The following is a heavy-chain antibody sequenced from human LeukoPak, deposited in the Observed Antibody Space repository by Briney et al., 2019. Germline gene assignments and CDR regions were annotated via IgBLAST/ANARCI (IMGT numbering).Heavy chain of an antibody. J-gene: IGHJ6*02. Sequence: ASVKVSCKAFGYTFTGYYMHWVRQAPGQGLEWMGWINPNSGGTNYAQKFQGWVTMTRDTSISTAYMELSRLRSDDTAVYYCARPHTAGYYGMDVWGQGTTVTVSS. CDR1: GYTFTGYY. CDR2: INPNSGGT. D-gene: IGHD5-18*01. CDR3: ARPHTAGYYGMDV. V-gene: IGHV1-2*04.